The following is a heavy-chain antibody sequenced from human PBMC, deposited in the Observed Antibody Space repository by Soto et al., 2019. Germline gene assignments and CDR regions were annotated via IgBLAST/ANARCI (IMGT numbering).Heavy chain of an antibody. Sequence: ASVKVSCKASGYTFTSYGISWVRQAPGQGLEWMGWISAYNGNTNYAQKLQGRVTMTTDTSTSTAYMELRSLRSDDTAVYYCARDFTNYDFWSGTYGMDVWGQGTTVTVSS. CDR3: ARDFTNYDFWSGTYGMDV. D-gene: IGHD3-3*01. V-gene: IGHV1-18*01. J-gene: IGHJ6*02. CDR2: ISAYNGNT. CDR1: GYTFTSYG.